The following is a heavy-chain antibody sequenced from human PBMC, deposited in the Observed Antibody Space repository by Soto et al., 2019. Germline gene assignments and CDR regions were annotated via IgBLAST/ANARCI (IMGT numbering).Heavy chain of an antibody. Sequence: QVQLQESGPGLVKTSETLSLTCTVSGASISGFYWGWIRKSAGKGLEWIGRIYATGTTDYNPSLKSRVMMSVDTSKKQFSLKLRSVTAADTAVYYCVRDGTKTLRDWFDPWGQGISVTVSS. CDR1: GASISGFY. CDR3: VRDGTKTLRDWFDP. CDR2: IYATGTT. V-gene: IGHV4-4*07. J-gene: IGHJ5*02. D-gene: IGHD1-1*01.